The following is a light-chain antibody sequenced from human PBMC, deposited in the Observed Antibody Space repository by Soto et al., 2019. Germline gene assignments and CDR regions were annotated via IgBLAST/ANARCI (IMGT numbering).Light chain of an antibody. V-gene: IGLV2-14*01. Sequence: QSALTQPASVSGSPGQSITISCTGTSSDDGGYNYVSWYQQHPGKAPKLMTYEVSNRPSGVSNRFSGSKSGNTASLTISGLQAEDEANYFCGSYTSSSTLYVFGAGTKLTVL. J-gene: IGLJ1*01. CDR2: EVS. CDR1: SSDDGGYNY. CDR3: GSYTSSSTLYV.